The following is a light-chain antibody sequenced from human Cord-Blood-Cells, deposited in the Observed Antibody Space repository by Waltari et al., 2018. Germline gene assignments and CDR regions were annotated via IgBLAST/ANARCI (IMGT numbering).Light chain of an antibody. CDR3: QKYNRAPWT. V-gene: IGKV1-27*01. CDR1: RGIIHY. CDR2: AAH. J-gene: IGKJ1*01. Sequence: DIQMTPSPSSLSAAVADRVTITCRASRGIIHYLAWYQQKPGKVPKLQIYAAHTLQSGYPPRFSGSGSGTDFTLTISSLRPEDVATYYCQKYNRAPWTFGQGTKVEIK.